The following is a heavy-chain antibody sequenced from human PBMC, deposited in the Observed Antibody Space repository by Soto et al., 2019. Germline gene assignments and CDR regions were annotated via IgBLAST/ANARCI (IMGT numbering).Heavy chain of an antibody. J-gene: IGHJ6*02. CDR2: IIPIFGTA. CDR1: GGTFSSYA. CDR3: ARGKITFGGVISHPGMDV. Sequence: SVKVSCKASGGTFSSYAISWVRQAPGQGLEWMGGIIPIFGTANYAQKFQGRVTITADESTSTAYMELSSLRSEDTAVYYSARGKITFGGVISHPGMDVWGQGTTVTVSS. V-gene: IGHV1-69*13. D-gene: IGHD3-16*02.